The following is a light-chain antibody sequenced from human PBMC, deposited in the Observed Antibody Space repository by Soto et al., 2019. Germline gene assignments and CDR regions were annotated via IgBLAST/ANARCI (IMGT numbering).Light chain of an antibody. CDR3: QQTYRTPLT. CDR1: QSIDTY. J-gene: IGKJ1*01. Sequence: DIEMTQSPSSLSASVGDRVTITCRASQSIDTYLNWYQQKPGKAPNLLIFSTSRLQSGFPSRFSGSGSGTSFTLTISSLQPEDFATYYCQQTYRTPLTFGQGTKVDIK. CDR2: STS. V-gene: IGKV1-39*01.